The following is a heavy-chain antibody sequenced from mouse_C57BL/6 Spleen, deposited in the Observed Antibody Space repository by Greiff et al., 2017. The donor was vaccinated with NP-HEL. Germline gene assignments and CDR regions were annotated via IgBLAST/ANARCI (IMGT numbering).Heavy chain of an antibody. Sequence: VKLQQSGAELVRPGASVTLSCKASGYTFTDYEMHWVKQTPVHGLEWIGAIDPETGGTAYNQKFKGKAILTADKSSSTAYMELRSLTSEDSAVYYCTRGSLWYFDVWGTGTTVTVSS. CDR3: TRGSLWYFDV. CDR1: GYTFTDYE. CDR2: IDPETGGT. J-gene: IGHJ1*03. V-gene: IGHV1-15*01. D-gene: IGHD1-1*02.